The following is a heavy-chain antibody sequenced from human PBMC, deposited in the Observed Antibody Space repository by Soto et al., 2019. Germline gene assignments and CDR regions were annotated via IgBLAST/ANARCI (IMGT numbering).Heavy chain of an antibody. CDR3: ARDSGIRGPSGDLDY. D-gene: IGHD1-20*01. J-gene: IGHJ4*02. Sequence: GASVKVSCKASGYTFTTHVMHWVRQAPGQRLEWMGWVNGGDGNTKYSQKFQDRVTITRDTSATTAYMERSRLRSEDKAVYYCARDSGIRGPSGDLDYWGQGTLVTVSS. CDR1: GYTFTTHV. V-gene: IGHV1-3*01. CDR2: VNGGDGNT.